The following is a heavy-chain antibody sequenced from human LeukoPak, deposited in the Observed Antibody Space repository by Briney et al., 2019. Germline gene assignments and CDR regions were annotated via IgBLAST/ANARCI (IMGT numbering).Heavy chain of an antibody. D-gene: IGHD3-22*01. Sequence: ASVKVSCKASGYTFTGYYMHWVRQAPGQGLEWMGWISAYNGNTNYAQKLQGRVTMTTDTSTSTAYMELRSLRSDDTAVYYCARAARLYYYDSSGFDYWGQGTLVTVSS. CDR3: ARAARLYYYDSSGFDY. CDR2: ISAYNGNT. V-gene: IGHV1-18*04. CDR1: GYTFTGYY. J-gene: IGHJ4*02.